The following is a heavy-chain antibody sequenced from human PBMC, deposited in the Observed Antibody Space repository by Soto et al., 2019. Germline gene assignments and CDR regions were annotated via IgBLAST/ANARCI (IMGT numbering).Heavy chain of an antibody. CDR1: GFTVSTNY. V-gene: IGHV3-53*02. J-gene: IGHJ4*02. CDR2: LYSGGST. CDR3: ARHRDAFSSTFDY. D-gene: IGHD3-3*02. Sequence: EVQLVETGGGLIQPGGSLRLSCAVYGFTVSTNYMSWVRQAPGKGLEWVSALYSGGSTYYTDSVKGRFTISRDNSKNTLHLQMNSLRAEDTALYYCARHRDAFSSTFDYWGQGTLVTVSS.